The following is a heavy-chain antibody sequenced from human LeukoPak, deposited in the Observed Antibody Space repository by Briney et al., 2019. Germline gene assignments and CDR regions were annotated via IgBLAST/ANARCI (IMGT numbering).Heavy chain of an antibody. V-gene: IGHV3-23*01. CDR1: GHNFRRYA. Sequence: GGSLRLSCTASGHNFRRYALRWVRQAPGKGLEWVSGIRDNDFSTYYADSVKGRFTISRDNSKSPVYLQMNSLRAEDTAVYYCARSSGNYWAAPFDYWGQGTLVTVSS. J-gene: IGHJ4*02. CDR2: IRDNDFST. D-gene: IGHD1-26*01. CDR3: ARSSGNYWAAPFDY.